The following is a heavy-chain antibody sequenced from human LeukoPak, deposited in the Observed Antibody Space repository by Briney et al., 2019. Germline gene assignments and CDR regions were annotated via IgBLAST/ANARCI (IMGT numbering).Heavy chain of an antibody. J-gene: IGHJ6*03. Sequence: GASVKVSCKASGGTFSSYAISWVRQAPGQGLEWMGGIIPIFGTANYAQKFQGRVTITADKSTSTAYMELSSLRSEDTAVYYCARGSPSYCSGGSCFIKPYYYYYMDVWGKGTTVTVSS. CDR3: ARGSPSYCSGGSCFIKPYYYYYMDV. V-gene: IGHV1-69*06. D-gene: IGHD2-15*01. CDR2: IIPIFGTA. CDR1: GGTFSSYA.